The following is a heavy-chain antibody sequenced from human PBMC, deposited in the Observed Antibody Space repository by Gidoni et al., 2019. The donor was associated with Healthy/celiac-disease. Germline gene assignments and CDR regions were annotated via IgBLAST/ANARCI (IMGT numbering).Heavy chain of an antibody. V-gene: IGHV1-46*01. CDR1: GYTFTSYY. J-gene: IGHJ4*02. D-gene: IGHD5-18*01. CDR3: ARDGYSYGDY. Sequence: QVQLVQSGAEVQKPGASVKVSCKASGYTFTSYYMHWVRKGTGQGLEWMGIINPSGGSKSYAQKFQGRVTMTGDTSTSTVYMELSSLRSEDTAVYYCARDGYSYGDYWGQGTLVTVSS. CDR2: INPSGGSK.